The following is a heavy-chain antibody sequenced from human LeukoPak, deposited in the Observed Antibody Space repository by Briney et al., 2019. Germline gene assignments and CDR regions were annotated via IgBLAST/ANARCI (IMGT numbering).Heavy chain of an antibody. V-gene: IGHV3-23*01. CDR3: ARRGGGGDWGDFDI. CDR2: ISGNGGAT. J-gene: IGHJ3*02. D-gene: IGHD2-21*02. CDR1: GFTFSSYA. Sequence: GGSLRLSCAASGFTFSSYAMGWVRQAPGKGLEWVSAISGNGGATYYADSVKGRFSISRDNSKNTLYLDMNSLRGDDTAVYYCARRGGGGDWGDFDIWGQGTMVTVSS.